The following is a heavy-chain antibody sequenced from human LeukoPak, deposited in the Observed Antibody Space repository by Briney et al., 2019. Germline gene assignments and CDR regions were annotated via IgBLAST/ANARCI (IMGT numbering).Heavy chain of an antibody. CDR2: ISSSGSTI. D-gene: IGHD6-13*01. J-gene: IGHJ3*02. V-gene: IGHV3-48*01. CDR3: ARDIAAAGTTKDAFDI. CDR1: GFTVSSYY. Sequence: SGGSLRLSCVASGFTVSSYYVSWVRQAPGKGLEWVSYISSSGSTIYYADSVKGRFTISRDNSKNTLYLQMNSLRAEDTAVYYCARDIAAAGTTKDAFDIWGQGTMVTVSS.